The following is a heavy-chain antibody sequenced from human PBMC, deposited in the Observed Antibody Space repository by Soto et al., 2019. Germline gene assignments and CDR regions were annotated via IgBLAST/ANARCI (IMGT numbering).Heavy chain of an antibody. CDR1: GCTFTSYG. Sequence: ASVKVSCKASGCTFTSYGISWVRQAPGQGLEWMGWISAYNGNTNYAQKLQGRVTMTTDTSTSTAYMELRSLRSDDTAVYYCAREGYSSGWEDFDYWGQGTLVTVSS. D-gene: IGHD6-19*01. J-gene: IGHJ4*02. CDR3: AREGYSSGWEDFDY. CDR2: ISAYNGNT. V-gene: IGHV1-18*01.